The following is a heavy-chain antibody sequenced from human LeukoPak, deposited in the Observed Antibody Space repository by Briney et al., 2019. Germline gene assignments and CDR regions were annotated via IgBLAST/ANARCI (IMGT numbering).Heavy chain of an antibody. D-gene: IGHD6-13*01. CDR3: ARAPYSSSWFDY. V-gene: IGHV1-69*13. Sequence: SVKVSCKASGGTLSSYAISWVRQAPGQGLEWMGGIIPIFGTANYAQKFQGRVTITADESTSTAYMELSSLRSEDTAVYYCARAPYSSSWFDYWGQGTLVTVCS. CDR2: IIPIFGTA. J-gene: IGHJ4*02. CDR1: GGTLSSYA.